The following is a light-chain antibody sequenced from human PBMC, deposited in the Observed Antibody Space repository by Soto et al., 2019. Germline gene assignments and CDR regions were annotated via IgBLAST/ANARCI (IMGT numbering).Light chain of an antibody. V-gene: IGLV1-44*01. CDR3: AAWHDSLKGLV. CDR2: SDN. CDR1: NSNIGSNT. Sequence: QSVLTQPPSASGTPGQRVTIFCSGSNSNIGSNTVTWYQQLPGTAPKLLIYSDNQWPSGVPDRFSGSKSGTSASLAIGGLQSEDEADYYCAAWHDSLKGLVFGGGTKLTVL. J-gene: IGLJ2*01.